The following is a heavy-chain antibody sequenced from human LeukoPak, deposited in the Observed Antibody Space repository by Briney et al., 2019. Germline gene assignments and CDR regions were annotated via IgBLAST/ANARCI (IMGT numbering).Heavy chain of an antibody. CDR3: AREDSGWYVDY. J-gene: IGHJ4*02. Sequence: ASVKVSCKASGYTFTSYYIHWVRQAPGQGLEWMGWINPNSAGTNYAQKFEGRVTMTRDTSISTAYMEMSRLRSDDTAVYYCAREDSGWYVDYWGQGTLVTVSS. V-gene: IGHV1-2*02. CDR2: INPNSAGT. D-gene: IGHD6-19*01. CDR1: GYTFTSYY.